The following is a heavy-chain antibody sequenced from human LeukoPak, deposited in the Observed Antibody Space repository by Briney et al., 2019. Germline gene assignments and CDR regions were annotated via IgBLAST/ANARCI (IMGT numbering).Heavy chain of an antibody. D-gene: IGHD3-16*01. Sequence: GRSLRLSCAVSGFTFSSFGMQWVRRAPGKGLEWVALISYDGSNKHYADSVKGRFTISRDNSKNTLYLQMNGLRPEDTAVYYCAKDGAGSSFGEATWGQGTLVTVSS. CDR1: GFTFSSFG. CDR3: AKDGAGSSFGEAT. V-gene: IGHV3-30*18. J-gene: IGHJ5*02. CDR2: ISYDGSNK.